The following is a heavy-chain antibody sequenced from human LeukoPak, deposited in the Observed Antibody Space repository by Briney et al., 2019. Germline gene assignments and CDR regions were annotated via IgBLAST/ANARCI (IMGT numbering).Heavy chain of an antibody. D-gene: IGHD6-19*01. J-gene: IGHJ5*02. CDR3: ARDFSSGWYSDGNWFDP. CDR1: GYTFTSYY. V-gene: IGHV1-46*01. CDR2: INPSGGST. Sequence: ASVKVSCKASGYTFTSYYMHWVRQAPGQGLEWMGIINPSGGSTSYAQKFQGRVTMTRDTSTSTVYMELSSLRSEDTAVYYCARDFSSGWYSDGNWFDPWGQGTLVTVSS.